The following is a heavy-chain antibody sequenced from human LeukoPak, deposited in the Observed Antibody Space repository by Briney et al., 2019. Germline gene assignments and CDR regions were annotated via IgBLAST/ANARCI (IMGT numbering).Heavy chain of an antibody. Sequence: SETLSLTCTVSGYSISSGYYWGWIRQPPGKGLEWIGSIYHSGSTTYNPSLRSRVTISVDTSKTQFSLNLSSVTAADTAVYYCARGRRYGATGIFDYWGQGTLVTVSS. D-gene: IGHD4-17*01. V-gene: IGHV4-38-2*02. CDR2: IYHSGST. J-gene: IGHJ4*02. CDR3: ARGRRYGATGIFDY. CDR1: GYSISSGYY.